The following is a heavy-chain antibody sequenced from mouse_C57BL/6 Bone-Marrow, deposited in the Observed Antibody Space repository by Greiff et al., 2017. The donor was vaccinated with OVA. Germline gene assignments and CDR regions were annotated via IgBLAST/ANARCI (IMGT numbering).Heavy chain of an antibody. CDR2: IYPRSGPT. Sequence: QVQLQQSGAELARPGASVKLSCKASGYTFTSYGISWVTQSTGQGLEWIGEIYPRSGPTYYHEKFKGKATLTADKASSTAYMELRSLTSEDSAVYFCASYGNHWGQGTTLTVSS. CDR3: ASYGNH. J-gene: IGHJ2*01. D-gene: IGHD2-1*01. CDR1: GYTFTSYG. V-gene: IGHV1-81*01.